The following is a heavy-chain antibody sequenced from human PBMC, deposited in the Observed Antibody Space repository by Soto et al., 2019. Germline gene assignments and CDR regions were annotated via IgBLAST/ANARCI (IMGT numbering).Heavy chain of an antibody. Sequence: SETLSLTCTVSGGSISSYYWSWIRQPPGKGLEWIGYIYYSGSTNYNPSLKSRVTISVDTSKNQFSLKLSSVTAADTAVYYCARAGIAVAGYYFDYWGQGTLVTVSS. CDR3: ARAGIAVAGYYFDY. CDR1: GGSISSYY. V-gene: IGHV4-59*01. J-gene: IGHJ4*02. CDR2: IYYSGST. D-gene: IGHD6-19*01.